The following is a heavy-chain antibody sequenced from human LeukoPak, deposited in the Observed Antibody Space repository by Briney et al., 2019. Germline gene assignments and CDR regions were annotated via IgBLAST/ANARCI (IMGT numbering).Heavy chain of an antibody. J-gene: IGHJ6*02. CDR2: NNSDGSIT. CDR3: ARDAVDTANAV. D-gene: IGHD5-18*01. CDR1: GLTFTTYW. Sequence: GGSLRLSCAASGLTFTTYWMHWVRQAPGKGLVWVSHNNSDGSITSYADSVKGRFTISRDNAKNTLYLQMNSLRAEDTAVYYCARDAVDTANAVWGQGTTVTVSS. V-gene: IGHV3-74*01.